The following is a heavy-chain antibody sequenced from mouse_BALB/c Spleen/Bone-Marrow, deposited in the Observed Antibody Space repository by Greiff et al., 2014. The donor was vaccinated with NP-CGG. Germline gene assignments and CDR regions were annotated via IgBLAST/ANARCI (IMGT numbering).Heavy chain of an antibody. V-gene: IGHV1-20*02. J-gene: IGHJ2*01. CDR2: INPYNGDT. CDR3: ARCNYRYDGDLDY. Sequence: VQLKESGPELVKPGASVKISCKASGYSFTGYFMNWVMQSHGKSLEWIGHINPYNGDTFYNQKFKGKATLTVDKSSSTAHMELRSLASEDSAVYYCARCNYRYDGDLDYWGQGTTLTVSS. CDR1: GYSFTGYF. D-gene: IGHD2-14*01.